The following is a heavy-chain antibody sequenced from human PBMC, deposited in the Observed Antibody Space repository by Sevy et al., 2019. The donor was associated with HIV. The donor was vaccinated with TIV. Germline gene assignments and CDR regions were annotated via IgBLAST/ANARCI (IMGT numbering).Heavy chain of an antibody. J-gene: IGHJ4*02. CDR1: GDTFNRDV. Sequence: ASVKVSCKASGDTFNRDVIGWVRHVPGQGFEWMGGIIPMYGTPSYAQKFQGRVTISADGSTSTVYMDLSSLRSEDTAIYFCARGITMAGSYFDYWGQGTLVTVSS. V-gene: IGHV1-69*13. CDR2: IIPMYGTP. CDR3: ARGITMAGSYFDY. D-gene: IGHD6-19*01.